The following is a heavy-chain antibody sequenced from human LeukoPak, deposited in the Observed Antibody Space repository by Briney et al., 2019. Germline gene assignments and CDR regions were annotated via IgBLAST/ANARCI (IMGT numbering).Heavy chain of an antibody. V-gene: IGHV4-59*08. CDR1: GGSINNYY. D-gene: IGHD6-25*01. J-gene: IGHJ4*02. Sequence: SETLSLTCTVSGGSINNYYWNWIRQPPGKGLEWIGYKYYSGSTNYNPSLNPSLKSRVSISVDTSKNQVSLRLRSVTAADTAVYYCARLYQGKRPPDYWGQGTLVTVSS. CDR3: ARLYQGKRPPDY. CDR2: KYYSGST.